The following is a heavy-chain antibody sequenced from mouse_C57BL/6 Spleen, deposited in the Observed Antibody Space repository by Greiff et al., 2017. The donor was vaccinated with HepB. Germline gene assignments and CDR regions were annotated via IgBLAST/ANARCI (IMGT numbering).Heavy chain of an antibody. V-gene: IGHV1-64*01. CDR2: IHPNSGST. Sequence: QVQLQQPGAELVKPGASVKLSCKASGYTFTSYWMHWVKQRPGQGLEWIGMIHPNSGSTNYNEKFKSKATLTVDKSSSTAYMQLSSLTSEDSAVYYCAYSYGSSPAWFAYWGQGTLVTVSA. CDR3: AYSYGSSPAWFAY. J-gene: IGHJ3*01. D-gene: IGHD1-1*01. CDR1: GYTFTSYW.